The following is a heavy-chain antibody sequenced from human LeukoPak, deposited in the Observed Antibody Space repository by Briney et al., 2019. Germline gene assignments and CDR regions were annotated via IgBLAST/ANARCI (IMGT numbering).Heavy chain of an antibody. CDR3: ARLPGY. CDR2: FYNSGSP. J-gene: IGHJ4*02. CDR1: GGSINNDY. Sequence: PSETLSLTCTVSGGSINNDYWSWNRQLPGKGLEWIGQFYNSGSPNYNPSLKSRVAISVDATKNQFSLKLTSVTAADTAVYYRARLPGYWGQGTLVTVSS. V-gene: IGHV4-59*01.